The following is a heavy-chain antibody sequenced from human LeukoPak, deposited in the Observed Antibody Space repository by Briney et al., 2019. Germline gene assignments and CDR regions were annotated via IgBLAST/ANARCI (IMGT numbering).Heavy chain of an antibody. V-gene: IGHV4-59*01. D-gene: IGHD1-26*01. J-gene: IGHJ4*02. CDR2: VSYSGST. CDR3: ARGRYSWNYGVVFDH. Sequence: SETLSLTCTVSGDSISDYYWSWIRQPPGKGLEWIGHVSYSGSTNYNPSLRGRITMSVDTSKNQFSLKLSSVTAADTAVYYCARGRYSWNYGVVFDHWGQGTLVTVSS. CDR1: GDSISDYY.